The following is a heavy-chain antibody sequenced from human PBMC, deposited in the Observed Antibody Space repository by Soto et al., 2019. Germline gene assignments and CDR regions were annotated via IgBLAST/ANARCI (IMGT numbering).Heavy chain of an antibody. CDR2: ISGSGGST. D-gene: IGHD6-13*01. Sequence: GGSLRLSCASSGFTFDIYPMNWVRQAPGKGLEWVSAISGSGGSTYYADSVKGRFTISRDKSENTLYLQMNSLRAEDTAVYYCAKDIGYSSTWSFAIHYWGQGTLVTAPQ. J-gene: IGHJ4*02. V-gene: IGHV3-23*01. CDR3: AKDIGYSSTWSFAIHY. CDR1: GFTFDIYP.